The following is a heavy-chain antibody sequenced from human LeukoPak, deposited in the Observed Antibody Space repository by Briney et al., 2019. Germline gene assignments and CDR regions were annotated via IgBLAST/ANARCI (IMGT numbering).Heavy chain of an antibody. CDR2: TYYRSKWYN. V-gene: IGHV6-1*01. D-gene: IGHD7-27*01. J-gene: IGHJ5*02. Sequence: SQTLSLTCAISGDSFSSNSAAWNWIRQSPSRGLEWLGRTYYRSKWYNDYEVSVKSRITISPDTSKNQFSLQLNSVTPEDTALYYCARDQLRLGLFDPWGQGTLVTVSS. CDR1: GDSFSSNSAA. CDR3: ARDQLRLGLFDP.